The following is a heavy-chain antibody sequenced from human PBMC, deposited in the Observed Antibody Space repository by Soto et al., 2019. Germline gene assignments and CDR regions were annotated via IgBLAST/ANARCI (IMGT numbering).Heavy chain of an antibody. CDR1: GFTFSDYY. CDR3: ARRCDFWSGFCGHYYYMDV. V-gene: IGHV3-11*01. D-gene: IGHD3-3*01. Sequence: QVQLVESGGGLVQPGGSLRLSCAASGFTFSDYYMSWIRQAPGKGLEWVSYISSSGSTIYYADSVKGRFTISRDNAKISLYLQMNRLRAEDTGVYYCARRCDFWSGFCGHYYYMDVWGKGTTVTVSS. CDR2: ISSSGSTI. J-gene: IGHJ6*03.